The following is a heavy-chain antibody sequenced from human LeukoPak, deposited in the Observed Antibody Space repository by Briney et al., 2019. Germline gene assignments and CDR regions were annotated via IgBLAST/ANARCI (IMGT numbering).Heavy chain of an antibody. J-gene: IGHJ1*01. D-gene: IGHD6-13*01. Sequence: GRSLRLSCAASGFTFDDYAMHWVRQAPGKGLEWVSGISWNSGSIGYADSVKGRFTISRDNAKNSLYLQMNSLRAEDTALYYCAKDISSSSSRSEYFQHWGQGTLVTVSS. CDR2: ISWNSGSI. CDR3: AKDISSSSSRSEYFQH. V-gene: IGHV3-9*01. CDR1: GFTFDDYA.